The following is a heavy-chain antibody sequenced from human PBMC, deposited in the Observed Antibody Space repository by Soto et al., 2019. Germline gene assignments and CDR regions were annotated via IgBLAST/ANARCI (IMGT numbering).Heavy chain of an antibody. Sequence: GGSLRLSCIASGFTISGYSMNWVRQAPGKGLEWVSSITSSSSYKYYADSVKGRFTISRDNTKNSLYLQMNSLIGEDTAVYYCARFIGSGSFHSDFWGQGTLVTVSS. CDR3: ARFIGSGSFHSDF. V-gene: IGHV3-21*01. CDR1: GFTISGYS. CDR2: ITSSSSYK. J-gene: IGHJ4*02. D-gene: IGHD3-10*01.